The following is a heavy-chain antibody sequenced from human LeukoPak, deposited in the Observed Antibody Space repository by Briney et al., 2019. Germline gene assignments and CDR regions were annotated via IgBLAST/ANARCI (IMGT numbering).Heavy chain of an antibody. V-gene: IGHV4-34*01. J-gene: IGHJ6*02. D-gene: IGHD3-3*01. CDR1: GGSFSGYY. CDR2: INHSGST. Sequence: PSETLSLTCAVYGGSFSGYYWSWIRQPPGKGLEWIGEINHSGSTNYNPSLKSRVTISVDTSKNQFSLKLSSVTAADTAVYYCARAQNEYYDFWSGYPSYGMDVWGQGTTVTVSS. CDR3: ARAQNEYYDFWSGYPSYGMDV.